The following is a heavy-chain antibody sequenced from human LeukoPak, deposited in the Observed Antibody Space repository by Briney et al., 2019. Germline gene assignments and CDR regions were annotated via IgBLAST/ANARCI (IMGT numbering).Heavy chain of an antibody. CDR3: ARGPQWRGDYYYIDV. CDR2: MNPNSGNI. V-gene: IGHV1-8*01. J-gene: IGHJ6*03. D-gene: IGHD6-19*01. Sequence: GASVKVSCKASGYTFTNFDINWVRQATGQGLEWMGWMNPNSGNIGYAKKFQGRVTMTMNTSITTAYMELSSLIFEDTAVYYCARGPQWRGDYYYIDVWGRGTTVTVSS. CDR1: GYTFTNFD.